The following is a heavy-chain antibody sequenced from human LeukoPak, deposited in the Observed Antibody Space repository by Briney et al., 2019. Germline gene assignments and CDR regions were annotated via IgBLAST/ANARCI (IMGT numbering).Heavy chain of an antibody. D-gene: IGHD1-26*01. CDR3: ARAFRYSGSYYSYY. J-gene: IGHJ4*01. V-gene: IGHV1-2*06. CDR1: GYTFTGYY. Sequence: ASVKVSCKASGYTFTGYYMHWVRQAPGQGLEWMGRINPNSGGTNYAQKFQGRVTMTRDTSISTAYMELSRLRSDDTAVYYCARAFRYSGSYYSYYWGQEPWSPSPQ. CDR2: INPNSGGT.